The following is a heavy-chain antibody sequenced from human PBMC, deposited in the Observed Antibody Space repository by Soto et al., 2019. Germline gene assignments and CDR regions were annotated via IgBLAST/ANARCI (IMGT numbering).Heavy chain of an antibody. J-gene: IGHJ4*02. CDR3: ARAGPEQLPDILSHCEY. V-gene: IGHV4-38-2*01. Sequence: PWETLSLTCAVSGYYISSGYYWGWIQQPAGKGLEWIGSIYHSGSTYYNPSLKSRVTISVDTSKNQFSLKLSSVTAADTAVYYCARAGPEQLPDILSHCEYWGQGTLVSVSS. D-gene: IGHD6-13*01. CDR2: IYHSGST. CDR1: GYYISSGYY.